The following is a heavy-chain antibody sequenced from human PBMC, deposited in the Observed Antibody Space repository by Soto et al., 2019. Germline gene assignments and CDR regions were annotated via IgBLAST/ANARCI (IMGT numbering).Heavy chain of an antibody. V-gene: IGHV4-4*07. J-gene: IGHJ3*02. CDR3: ARGPRRIGYCSGGSCYGMVVQAFDI. CDR1: GVSISSYY. Sequence: SETLSLTCTVSGVSISSYYWSWMRQPAGKGREWIGRIYSSGSTSYNPSLKSRVTISVDTSKNQFSLKLSSVPAADTAVYYCARGPRRIGYCSGGSCYGMVVQAFDIWGQGTMVTVSS. D-gene: IGHD2-15*01. CDR2: IYSSGST.